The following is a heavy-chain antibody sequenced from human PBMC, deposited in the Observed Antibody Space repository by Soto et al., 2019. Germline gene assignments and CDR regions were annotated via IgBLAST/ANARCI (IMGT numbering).Heavy chain of an antibody. CDR3: VRAYTGTTDFDY. J-gene: IGHJ4*02. V-gene: IGHV3-30*04. CDR1: GFTFTSYA. Sequence: GSLRLSCAASGFTFTSYAMHWVRQAPGKGLEWEAVISYDGSNKXXADSVKGRXTISRYNAKNTXYLQMXSLRAEDTAVYYCVRAYTGTTDFDYWRQGTLVTVSS. CDR2: ISYDGSNK. D-gene: IGHD1-7*01.